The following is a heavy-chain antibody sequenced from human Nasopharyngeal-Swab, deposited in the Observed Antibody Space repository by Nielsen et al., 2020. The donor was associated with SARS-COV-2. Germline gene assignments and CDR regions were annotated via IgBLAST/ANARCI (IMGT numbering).Heavy chain of an antibody. D-gene: IGHD3-22*01. J-gene: IGHJ6*02. CDR1: GGSISSSNYY. CDR2: INHSGST. CDR3: ARGSTMNGYYGMDV. V-gene: IGHV4-39*07. Sequence: SETLSLTCTVSGGSISSSNYYWSWIRQSPGKGLECIGEINHSGSTNYNPSLKSRVTISVDTSKTQFSLKLSSVTAADTAVYYCARGSTMNGYYGMDVWGQGTTVTVSS.